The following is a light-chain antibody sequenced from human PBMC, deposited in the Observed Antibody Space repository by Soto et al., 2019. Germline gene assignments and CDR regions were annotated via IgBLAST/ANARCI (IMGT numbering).Light chain of an antibody. CDR1: QSVSSN. CDR2: GAS. CDR3: QQYNKWPQLT. J-gene: IGKJ1*01. Sequence: EIVMTQSPVTLSVSPGERATLSCRASQSVSSNLAWYQQKPGQAPRLLILGASTRATGIPARFSGSGSGTEFTLTINSLQSEDFAFYYCQQYNKWPQLTLGQGTKVDIK. V-gene: IGKV3-15*01.